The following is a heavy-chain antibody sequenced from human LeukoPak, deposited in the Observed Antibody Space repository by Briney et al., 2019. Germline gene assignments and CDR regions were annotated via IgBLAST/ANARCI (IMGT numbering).Heavy chain of an antibody. CDR2: IYSGGST. Sequence: PGGSLRLSCAASGFIVSSNYMSWVRQAPGKELEWVSIIYSGGSTYYADSVKGRFTISRDISKNTLHLQMNSLRAEDTAVYYCARLGYYDALTDILDDFWGQGTLVTVSS. V-gene: IGHV3-53*01. D-gene: IGHD3-9*01. CDR3: ARLGYYDALTDILDDF. CDR1: GFIVSSNY. J-gene: IGHJ4*02.